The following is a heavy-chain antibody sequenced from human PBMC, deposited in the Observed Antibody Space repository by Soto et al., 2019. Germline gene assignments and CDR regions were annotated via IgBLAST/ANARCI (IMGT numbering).Heavy chain of an antibody. D-gene: IGHD4-17*01. V-gene: IGHV3-49*03. CDR2: IRSKAYGGTT. Sequence: GGSLILSCTASGFTFCDYAMSWFRQAPGKGLEWVGFIRSKAYGGTTEYAASVKGRFTISRDDSKSIAYLQMNSLKTEDTAVYYCTRVGIGYGDYNFFGYWGQGTLVTVSS. CDR3: TRVGIGYGDYNFFGY. CDR1: GFTFCDYA. J-gene: IGHJ4*02.